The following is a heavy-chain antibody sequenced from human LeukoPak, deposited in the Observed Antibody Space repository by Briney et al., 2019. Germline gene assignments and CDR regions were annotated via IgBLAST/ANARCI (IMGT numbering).Heavy chain of an antibody. CDR2: ISSSGSTI. Sequence: LSLTCTVSGYSISSGYYWGWIRQPPGKGLEWVSYISSSGSTIYYADSVKGRFTISRDNSKNTLYLQMSSLRAEDTAVYYCAKDSLYIVATTDYYYYYYMDVWGKGTTVTISS. D-gene: IGHD5-12*01. V-gene: IGHV3-11*04. CDR1: GYSISSGYY. J-gene: IGHJ6*03. CDR3: AKDSLYIVATTDYYYYYYMDV.